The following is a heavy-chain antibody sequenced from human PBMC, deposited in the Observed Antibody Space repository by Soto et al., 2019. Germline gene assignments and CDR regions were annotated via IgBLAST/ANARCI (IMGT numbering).Heavy chain of an antibody. J-gene: IGHJ5*02. Sequence: ASVKVSCKASGYTFTSYYMHWVRQAPGQGLEWMGIINPSGGSTSYAQKFQGRVTMTRDTSTSTVYMELSSLRSEDTAVYYCARGLCVVAAQRTLRFDPLGQGTLVT. CDR2: INPSGGST. V-gene: IGHV1-46*01. CDR3: ARGLCVVAAQRTLRFDP. CDR1: GYTFTSYY. D-gene: IGHD2-15*01.